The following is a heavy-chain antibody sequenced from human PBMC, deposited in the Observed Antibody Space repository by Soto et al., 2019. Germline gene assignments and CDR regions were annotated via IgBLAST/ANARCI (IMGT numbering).Heavy chain of an antibody. CDR3: ARDYSYACDY. J-gene: IGHJ4*02. V-gene: IGHV3-49*03. CDR1: GFTLGDYA. Sequence: GGSLRLSCTASGFTLGDYAMSWFRQAPGKGLEWVGFIRSNTYGGTTEYAASVEGRLTISRDDSKTIAYLQMNSLRAEDTAVYYCARDYSYACDYWGQGTLVTVSS. D-gene: IGHD3-16*01. CDR2: IRSNTYGGTT.